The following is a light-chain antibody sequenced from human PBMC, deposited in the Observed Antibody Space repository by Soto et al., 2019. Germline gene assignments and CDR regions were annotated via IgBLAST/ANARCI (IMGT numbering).Light chain of an antibody. J-gene: IGLJ1*01. V-gene: IGLV2-11*01. Sequence: QSALTQPRSVSGSPGQSVTISCTGASSDVGAYNSVSWYQQHPGKVPKLMIYDVNKRPSGVPDRFSGSKSGNTASLTISGLQPEDETDYYCCSYAGAYYVFGTGTKVTVL. CDR1: SSDVGAYNS. CDR2: DVN. CDR3: CSYAGAYYV.